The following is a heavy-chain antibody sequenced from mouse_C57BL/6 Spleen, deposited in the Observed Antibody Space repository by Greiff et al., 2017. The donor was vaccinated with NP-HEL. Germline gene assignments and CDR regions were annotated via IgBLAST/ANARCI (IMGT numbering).Heavy chain of an antibody. CDR1: GFTFSSYA. V-gene: IGHV5-4*03. Sequence: EVMLVESGGGLVKPGGSLKLSCAASGFTFSSYAMSWVRQTPEKRLEWVATISDGGSYTYYPDNVKGRFTISRDNAKNNLYLQMSHLKSEDTAMYYCARVYYGNYGFAYWGKGTLVTVAA. CDR3: ARVYYGNYGFAY. J-gene: IGHJ3*01. CDR2: ISDGGSYT. D-gene: IGHD2-1*01.